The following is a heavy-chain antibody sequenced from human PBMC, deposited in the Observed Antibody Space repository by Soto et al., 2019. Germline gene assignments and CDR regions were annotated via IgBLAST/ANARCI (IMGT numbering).Heavy chain of an antibody. CDR3: AKGGRQWLVTSDFNY. CDR1: GFTFSDYA. V-gene: IGHV3-30*18. Sequence: VQLVESGGGVVQPGRSLRLSCAASGFTFSDYAMHWVRQAPGKGLEWVAVVSHDGRNTHYADSVKGRFTISRDSSKNTVSLEITSLIAEDTAGYYCAKGGRQWLVTSDFNYWGQGALVTVSS. D-gene: IGHD6-19*01. J-gene: IGHJ4*02. CDR2: VSHDGRNT.